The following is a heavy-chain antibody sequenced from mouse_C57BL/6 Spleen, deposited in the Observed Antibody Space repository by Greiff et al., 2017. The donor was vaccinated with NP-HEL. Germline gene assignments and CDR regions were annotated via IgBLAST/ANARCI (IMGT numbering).Heavy chain of an antibody. Sequence: EVQLQQSGAELVRPGASVKLSCTASGFNIKDDYMHWVKQRPEQGLEWIGWIDPENGDTEYASKFQGKATITADTSSNTADLQRSSLTSEDTAVYYCTTIWDVAYWGQGTLVTVSA. CDR1: GFNIKDDY. CDR2: IDPENGDT. D-gene: IGHD4-1*01. V-gene: IGHV14-4*01. J-gene: IGHJ3*01. CDR3: TTIWDVAY.